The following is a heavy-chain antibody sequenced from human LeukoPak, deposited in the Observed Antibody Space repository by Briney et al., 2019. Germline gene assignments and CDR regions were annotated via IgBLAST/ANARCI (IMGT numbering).Heavy chain of an antibody. Sequence: PSETLSLTCTVSGGSISSSSYYWIRQPPGKGLEWIGSIYYSGSTYYNPSLKSRVTILVDTSKNQFSLKLSSVTAADTAVYYCARDADPTAYYGSGSSIDYWGQGTLVTVSS. CDR2: IYYSGST. CDR3: ARDADPTAYYGSGSSIDY. D-gene: IGHD3-10*01. J-gene: IGHJ4*02. V-gene: IGHV4-39*07. CDR1: GGSISSSSYY.